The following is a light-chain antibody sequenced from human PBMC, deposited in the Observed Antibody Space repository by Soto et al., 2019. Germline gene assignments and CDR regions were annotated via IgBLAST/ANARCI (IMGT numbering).Light chain of an antibody. J-gene: IGKJ5*01. Sequence: EIVLTQSPATLSLSPGERATLSCRASQSFSSYLAWYQQKPGQAPRLLIYDASNMATGIPARFSGSGSGTDFTLTISSLEPEDFAVYYCQQRSNWPLITFGQGTRLEIK. V-gene: IGKV3-11*01. CDR1: QSFSSY. CDR3: QQRSNWPLIT. CDR2: DAS.